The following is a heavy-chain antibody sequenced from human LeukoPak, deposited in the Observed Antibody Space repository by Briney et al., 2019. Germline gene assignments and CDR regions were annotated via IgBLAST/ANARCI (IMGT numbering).Heavy chain of an antibody. D-gene: IGHD4-23*01. Sequence: GGSLRLSCAASALTFSSYSMNWVRQAPGKGLEWVSSISSSSSYISYAESVKCRFTISRDNAKNSLYLPMNSLRAEETAVYYCARGGNYLLCDYWGQGTLVTVSS. V-gene: IGHV3-21*01. CDR2: ISSSSSYI. CDR1: ALTFSSYS. CDR3: ARGGNYLLCDY. J-gene: IGHJ4*02.